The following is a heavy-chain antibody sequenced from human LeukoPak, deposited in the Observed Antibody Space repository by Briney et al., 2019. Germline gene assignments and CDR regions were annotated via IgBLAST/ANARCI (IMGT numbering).Heavy chain of an antibody. CDR1: GFTFSTYD. CDR2: IGTAGDM. J-gene: IGHJ2*01. CDR3: ARRSIAVPGQQGWNLDL. Sequence: GGSLRLSCAASGFTFSTYDMHWVRQATGKGLEWVSGIGTAGDMYYPDSVKGRFTISRENAKNSLYLQMNSLRAGDTAVYYCARRSIAVPGQQGWNLDLWGRGTLVTV. V-gene: IGHV3-13*04. D-gene: IGHD6-19*01.